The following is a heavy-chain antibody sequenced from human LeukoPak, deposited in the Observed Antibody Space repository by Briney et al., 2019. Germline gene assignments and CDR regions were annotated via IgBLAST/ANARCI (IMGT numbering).Heavy chain of an antibody. Sequence: SETLSLTCTVSGGSISSYYWSWIRQPPGKGLEWIGYIYYSGSTNYNPSLKSRVTISVDTSKNQFSLKVSSVTAADTAVYYCARSEGYYYYMDVWGKGTTVTVSS. CDR2: IYYSGST. J-gene: IGHJ6*03. CDR1: GGSISSYY. CDR3: ARSEGYYYYMDV. V-gene: IGHV4-59*12.